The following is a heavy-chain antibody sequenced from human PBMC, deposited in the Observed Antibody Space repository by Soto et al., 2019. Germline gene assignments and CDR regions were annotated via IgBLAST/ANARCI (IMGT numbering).Heavy chain of an antibody. CDR1: GYTFTNYG. J-gene: IGHJ4*02. V-gene: IGHV1-18*01. Sequence: QVQLVQSGVEVKKPGASVKVSCQASGYTFTNYGITWLRQAPGQGLEWMGWVSAYNRNTNYAQRFQDRVTMTTDTSTRTAYMELRNLKSDDTAIYFCARERQNEPLLYWGQGTLVTVSS. D-gene: IGHD1-1*01. CDR3: ARERQNEPLLY. CDR2: VSAYNRNT.